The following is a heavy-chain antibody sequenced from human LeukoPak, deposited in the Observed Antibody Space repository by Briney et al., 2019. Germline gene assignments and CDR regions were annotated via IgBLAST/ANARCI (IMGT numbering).Heavy chain of an antibody. CDR2: INHSGST. Sequence: SETLSLTCAVYGGSFSGYYWSWIRQPPGKGLEWIGEINHSGSTNYDPSLKSRVTISVDTSKNQFSLKLSSVTAADTAVYYCFRRIAAAGTYWFDPWGQGTLVTVSS. D-gene: IGHD6-13*01. V-gene: IGHV4-34*01. CDR3: FRRIAAAGTYWFDP. CDR1: GGSFSGYY. J-gene: IGHJ5*02.